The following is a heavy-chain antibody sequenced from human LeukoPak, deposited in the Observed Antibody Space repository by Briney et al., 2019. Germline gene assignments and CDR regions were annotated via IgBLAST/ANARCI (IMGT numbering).Heavy chain of an antibody. Sequence: ASVKVSCKASGYTFTSYYMHWVRQAPGQGLEWMGIINPSGGSTSYAQKFQGRVTMTRDTSTSTVYMELSSLRSEDTAVYYCARDTRGYCSGGSCYSARGAFDIWGQGTMVTVSS. V-gene: IGHV1-46*01. CDR3: ARDTRGYCSGGSCYSARGAFDI. CDR2: INPSGGST. CDR1: GYTFTSYY. D-gene: IGHD2-15*01. J-gene: IGHJ3*02.